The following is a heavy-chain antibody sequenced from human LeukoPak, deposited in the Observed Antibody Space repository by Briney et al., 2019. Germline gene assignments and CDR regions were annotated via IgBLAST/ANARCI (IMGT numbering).Heavy chain of an antibody. Sequence: SVKVSCKASGYTFTSYGISWVRQAPGQGLEWMGGIIPIFGTANYAQKFQGRVTITADKSTSTAYMELSSLRSEDTAVYYCASNRRDGYNYGAFDIWGQGTMVTVSS. J-gene: IGHJ3*02. CDR2: IIPIFGTA. V-gene: IGHV1-69*06. CDR3: ASNRRDGYNYGAFDI. D-gene: IGHD5-24*01. CDR1: GYTFTSYG.